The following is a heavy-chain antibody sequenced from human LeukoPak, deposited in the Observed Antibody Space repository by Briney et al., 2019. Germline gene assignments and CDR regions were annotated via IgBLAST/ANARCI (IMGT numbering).Heavy chain of an antibody. V-gene: IGHV4-4*07. J-gene: IGHJ3*02. CDR3: ARGSGIVVVYAFDI. CDR2: IYTSGST. D-gene: IGHD3-22*01. Sequence: HPSETLSLTCTVSGGSISSYYWSWIRQPAGKGLEWIGRIYTSGSTNYNPTLKSRVTMSVDTSKNQFSLKLSSVTAADTAVYYCARGSGIVVVYAFDIWGQGTMVTVSS. CDR1: GGSISSYY.